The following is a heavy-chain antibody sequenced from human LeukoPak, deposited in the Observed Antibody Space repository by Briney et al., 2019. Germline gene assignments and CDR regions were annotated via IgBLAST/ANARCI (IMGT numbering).Heavy chain of an antibody. CDR1: GFTFSSYW. V-gene: IGHV3-7*01. Sequence: GGSLRLSCAASGFTFSSYWLSWVRQAPGKGLEWVANIKQDGSEKDYVDSVRGRFTISRDNAKKSLYLQMNSVRAEDTAVYDCARGSATAGLDYWGQGTLVTVSS. CDR3: ARGSATAGLDY. D-gene: IGHD2-15*01. CDR2: IKQDGSEK. J-gene: IGHJ4*02.